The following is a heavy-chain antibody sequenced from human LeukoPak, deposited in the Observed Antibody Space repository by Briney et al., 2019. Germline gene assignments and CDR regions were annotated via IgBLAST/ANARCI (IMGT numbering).Heavy chain of an antibody. J-gene: IGHJ5*02. Sequence: ASVKVSYKASRYTFTGYYMHWVRQAPGQGLEWMVIIDPSGGSTSYAQKFQGRVTMTRDTSTSTVYMELSSLRSEDTAVYYCARNVNSNYVLVVDWFDPWGQGTLVTVSS. V-gene: IGHV1-46*01. CDR1: RYTFTGYY. CDR2: IDPSGGST. CDR3: ARNVNSNYVLVVDWFDP. D-gene: IGHD4-11*01.